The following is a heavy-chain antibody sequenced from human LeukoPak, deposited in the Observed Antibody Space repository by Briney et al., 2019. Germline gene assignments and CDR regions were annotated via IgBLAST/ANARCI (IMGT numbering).Heavy chain of an antibody. CDR2: IRDRANNYAT. CDR1: GFTFGDSS. V-gene: IGHV3-73*01. Sequence: GGSLTLSCAASGFTFGDSSMHWVRQASGKGLEWVGRIRDRANNYATAYAASVKGSFTISRDDSRNTAYLQMNSLKPEDTAVYFCARQRVGTSTFDYWGQGTLVTVSS. J-gene: IGHJ4*02. CDR3: ARQRVGTSTFDY. D-gene: IGHD1-1*01.